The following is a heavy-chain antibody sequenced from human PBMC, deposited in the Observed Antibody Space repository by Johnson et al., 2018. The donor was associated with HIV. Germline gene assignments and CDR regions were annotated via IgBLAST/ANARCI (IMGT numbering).Heavy chain of an antibody. V-gene: IGHV3-11*04. J-gene: IGHJ3*01. CDR1: GISFSDYY. Sequence: QVQLVESGGGLVQPGGSLRLSCAASGISFSDYYMSWVRQAPGKGLECISCISGSGRTRYYADSVKGRFTISRDNAKNSLYLQMNSLRAEDTARYYCAAGGAFDLWGQGTMVMVSS. D-gene: IGHD3-10*01. CDR2: ISGSGRTR. CDR3: AAGGAFDL.